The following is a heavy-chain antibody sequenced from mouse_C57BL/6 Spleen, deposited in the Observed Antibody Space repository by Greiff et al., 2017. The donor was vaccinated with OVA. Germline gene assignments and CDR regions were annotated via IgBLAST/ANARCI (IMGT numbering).Heavy chain of an antibody. CDR2: ISSGGDYI. Sequence: EVKLVESGEGLVKPGGSLKLSCAASGFTFSSYAMSWVRQTPEKRLEWVAYISSGGDYIDYADTVKGRFTISRDNARNTLYLQMSSLKSEDTAMYYCTRDLPTGFAYWGQGTLVTVSA. V-gene: IGHV5-9-1*02. CDR1: GFTFSSYA. J-gene: IGHJ3*01. D-gene: IGHD1-1*01. CDR3: TRDLPTGFAY.